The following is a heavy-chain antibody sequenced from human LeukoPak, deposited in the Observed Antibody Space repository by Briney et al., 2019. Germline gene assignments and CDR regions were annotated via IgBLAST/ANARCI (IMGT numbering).Heavy chain of an antibody. Sequence: GGSLRLSCAASGFTVSSNYMSWVRQAPGKGLEWVSVIYPGGGTNYADSVKGRFAISRDNTKNTLYLQMNSLRAEDTAVYYCARGGRDSSNYYYVDCWGQGTLVTVSS. D-gene: IGHD3-22*01. V-gene: IGHV3-53*01. CDR3: ARGGRDSSNYYYVDC. J-gene: IGHJ4*02. CDR1: GFTVSSNY. CDR2: IYPGGGT.